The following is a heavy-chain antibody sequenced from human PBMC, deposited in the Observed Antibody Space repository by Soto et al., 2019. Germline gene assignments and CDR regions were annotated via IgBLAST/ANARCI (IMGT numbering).Heavy chain of an antibody. CDR3: AKSLSDLWGGSPMYYFDY. CDR2: MRSKGNNYAT. D-gene: IGHD3-3*01. CDR1: GFTFSGSV. V-gene: IGHV3-73*01. J-gene: IGHJ4*02. Sequence: PGGSLRLSCAGSGFTFSGSVLHWLRQASGKGLEWIGRMRSKGNNYATAYAASVKDRFTISRDDSKNTAYLQMDSLRIEDTAVYYCAKSLSDLWGGSPMYYFDYWGQGTLVTVSS.